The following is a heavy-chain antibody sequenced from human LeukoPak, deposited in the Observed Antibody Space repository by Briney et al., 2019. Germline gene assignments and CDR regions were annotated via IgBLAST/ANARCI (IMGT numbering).Heavy chain of an antibody. V-gene: IGHV4-34*01. Sequence: SETLSLTCAVYSGSFSGYYWSWIRQPPGKGLEWIGEINHSGSTNYNPSLKSRVTISVDTSKNQFSLKLSSVTAADTAVYYCARSGYCTNGVCHRGPHDYWGQGTLVTVSS. CDR2: INHSGST. J-gene: IGHJ4*02. CDR1: SGSFSGYY. D-gene: IGHD2-8*01. CDR3: ARSGYCTNGVCHRGPHDY.